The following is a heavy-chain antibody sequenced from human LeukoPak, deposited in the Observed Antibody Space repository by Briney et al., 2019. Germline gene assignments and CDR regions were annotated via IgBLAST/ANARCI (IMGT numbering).Heavy chain of an antibody. CDR2: ISPNNGNT. CDR1: GYTFGTSS. J-gene: IGHJ3*02. V-gene: IGHV1-18*01. Sequence: ASVKVSCKAFGYTFGTSSISWVRQAPGQRLEWMGWISPNNGNTQYAQGVQGRVTMTTDTSRSTAYMELGSLRSDDTAVYYCARVRDSDNWWGAFDIWGQGTMVTVSS. D-gene: IGHD1-1*01. CDR3: ARVRDSDNWWGAFDI.